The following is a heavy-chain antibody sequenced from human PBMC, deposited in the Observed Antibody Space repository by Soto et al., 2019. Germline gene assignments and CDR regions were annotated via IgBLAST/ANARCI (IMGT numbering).Heavy chain of an antibody. CDR3: ARVDYYGAGSYYKEGALDY. CDR2: IYYSGST. Sequence: SETQSLTCTVSGDTVKSAEYYGGLIRQPPGKGLEWIGSIYYSGSTYYNPSLKSRVTISVDTSKNQFSLKLSSVTAADTAVFYCARVDYYGAGSYYKEGALDYWGQGTLVTV. V-gene: IGHV4-39*01. J-gene: IGHJ4*02. D-gene: IGHD3-10*01. CDR1: GDTVKSAEYY.